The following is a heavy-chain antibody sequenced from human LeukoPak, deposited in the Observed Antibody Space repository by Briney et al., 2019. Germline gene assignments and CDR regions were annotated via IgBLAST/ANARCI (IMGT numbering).Heavy chain of an antibody. CDR2: ISVYNGIT. D-gene: IGHD3-22*01. J-gene: IGHJ4*02. Sequence: ASVKVSCKASGYTFTSYNINWVRQAPGPGLEWMGWISVYNGITNYAQNLQGRVTLTTDTSTNTAYMELRSLRSHDTAVYYCARPCYYDSSGYCHWGQGTLVTVSS. V-gene: IGHV1-18*01. CDR1: GYTFTSYN. CDR3: ARPCYYDSSGYCH.